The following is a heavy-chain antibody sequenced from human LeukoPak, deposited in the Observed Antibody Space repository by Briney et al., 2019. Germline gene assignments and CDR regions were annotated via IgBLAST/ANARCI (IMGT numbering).Heavy chain of an antibody. D-gene: IGHD3-9*01. CDR2: ISGSGGST. Sequence: GRSLRLSCAASGFTFSSYAMSWVRQAPGKGLEWVSAISGSGGSTYYVDSVKGRFTISRDNSKNTLYLQMNSLRAEDTAVYYCATLPNYDILTGYSSGYWGQGTLVTVSS. CDR3: ATLPNYDILTGYSSGY. J-gene: IGHJ4*02. V-gene: IGHV3-23*01. CDR1: GFTFSSYA.